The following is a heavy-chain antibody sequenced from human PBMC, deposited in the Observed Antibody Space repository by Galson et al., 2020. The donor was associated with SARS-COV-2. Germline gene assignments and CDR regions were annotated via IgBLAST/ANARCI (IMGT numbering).Heavy chain of an antibody. CDR3: ARASDYGDKRGAFDI. Sequence: PGGSLRLSRAASGFTFSSYGIHWVRQAPGKGLEWVAVIWYDGTNKYYADSVKGRFTISRDNSKNTLYLQMNSLRAEDTTVYYCARASDYGDKRGAFDIWGQGTMVTVSS. V-gene: IGHV3-33*01. J-gene: IGHJ3*02. D-gene: IGHD4-17*01. CDR2: IWYDGTNK. CDR1: GFTFSSYG.